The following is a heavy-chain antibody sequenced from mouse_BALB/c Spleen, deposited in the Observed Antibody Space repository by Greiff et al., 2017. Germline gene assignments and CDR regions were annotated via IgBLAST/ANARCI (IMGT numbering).Heavy chain of an antibody. CDR3: ARTHYDGAWFAY. Sequence: QVQLKQSGPDLVAPSQSLSITCTVSGFSLTSYGVHWVRQPPGKGLEWLVVIWSDGSTDYNSALKSRLSISKDNSKSQVFLKMNSLQTDDTAMYYCARTHYDGAWFAYWGQGTLVTVSA. CDR1: GFSLTSYG. J-gene: IGHJ3*01. D-gene: IGHD1-2*01. CDR2: IWSDGST. V-gene: IGHV2-6-2*01.